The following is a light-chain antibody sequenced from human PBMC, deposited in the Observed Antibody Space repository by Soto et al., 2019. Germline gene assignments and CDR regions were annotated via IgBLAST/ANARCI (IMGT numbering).Light chain of an antibody. J-gene: IGKJ1*01. CDR1: QSVSRN. Sequence: EIVMTQSPATLSMSPGERATLSCRASQSVSRNLAWYQQKPGQAPRLLIYGASTRATGIPVRFSGSGSGTEFTLTISSLQSEDFAVYYCQQYNDWTFGQGTKVDIK. CDR3: QQYNDWT. V-gene: IGKV3-15*01. CDR2: GAS.